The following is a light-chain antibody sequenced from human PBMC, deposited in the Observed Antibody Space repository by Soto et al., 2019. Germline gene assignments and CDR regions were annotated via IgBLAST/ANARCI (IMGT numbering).Light chain of an antibody. CDR1: SSDVGGYNY. J-gene: IGLJ1*01. CDR2: AVS. Sequence: QSALTQPASVSGSPGQSITISCTGTSSDVGGYNYVSWYQHHPGKAPKIMVFAVSNRPSGVSNRFSGSKSGNTASLPISGLQPEDEADYYCSSYTSGTSYVFGTGTKVTVL. V-gene: IGLV2-14*01. CDR3: SSYTSGTSYV.